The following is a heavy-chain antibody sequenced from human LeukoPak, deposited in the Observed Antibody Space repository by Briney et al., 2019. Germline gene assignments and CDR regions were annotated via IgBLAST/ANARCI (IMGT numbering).Heavy chain of an antibody. Sequence: GGSLRLSCAASGFTFSSYWMSWVRQAPGKGLEWVANIKQDGSEKYYVDSVKGRFTISRDNAKNSLYLQMNSLRAEDTAVYYCAKDAGYCSGGSCYPYYFDYWGQGTLVTVSS. D-gene: IGHD2-15*01. CDR2: IKQDGSEK. CDR3: AKDAGYCSGGSCYPYYFDY. V-gene: IGHV3-7*03. CDR1: GFTFSSYW. J-gene: IGHJ4*02.